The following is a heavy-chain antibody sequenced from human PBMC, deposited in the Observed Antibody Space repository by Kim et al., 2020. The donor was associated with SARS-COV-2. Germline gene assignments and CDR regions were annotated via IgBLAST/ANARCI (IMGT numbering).Heavy chain of an antibody. Sequence: GGSLRLSCTASGFTFGDYTVGWVRQAPGKGLEWVGFIRNKGYGGTAEYAASVKGTFTISRDDSKSIAYLQMNSLKTEDTAVYYCTRGGNYFGYWGQGTLVT. CDR3: TRGGNYFGY. CDR1: GFTFGDYT. V-gene: IGHV3-49*04. D-gene: IGHD1-26*01. J-gene: IGHJ4*02. CDR2: IRNKGYGGTA.